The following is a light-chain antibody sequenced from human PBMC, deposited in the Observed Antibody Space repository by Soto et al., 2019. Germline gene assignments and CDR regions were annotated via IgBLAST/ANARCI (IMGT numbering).Light chain of an antibody. V-gene: IGKV1-5*03. CDR3: QQYNNYALT. Sequence: DIQMTQSPSTLSASVGDRVTITCRASQSISSWLAWYQQKPGKAPDLLICKASSLESGVPSRFSGSGSGTEFTLTISSLQPDDFATYYCQQYNNYALTFGGGTKVEIK. J-gene: IGKJ4*01. CDR2: KAS. CDR1: QSISSW.